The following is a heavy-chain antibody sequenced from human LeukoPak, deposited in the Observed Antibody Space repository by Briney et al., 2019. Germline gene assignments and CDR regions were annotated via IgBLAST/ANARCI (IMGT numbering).Heavy chain of an antibody. CDR2: ISSTSSYI. D-gene: IGHD4-17*01. Sequence: PGGSLRLSCAASGFTFSSYGMNWVRQAPGKGLEWVSSISSTSSYIYYADSVKGRFTISRDNAKNSLYLQMNSLRAEDTAVYYCARDYGDLSYYYYYYMDVWGKGTTVTVSS. J-gene: IGHJ6*03. CDR1: GFTFSSYG. V-gene: IGHV3-21*01. CDR3: ARDYGDLSYYYYYYMDV.